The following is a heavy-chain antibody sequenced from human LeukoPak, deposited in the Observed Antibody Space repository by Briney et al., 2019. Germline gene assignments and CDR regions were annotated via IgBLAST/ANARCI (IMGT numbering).Heavy chain of an antibody. CDR2: VSNDGSDK. CDR1: GFMFRSFA. D-gene: IGHD2-21*01. Sequence: GGSLRLSCAASGFMFRSFAMHWVRHAPGKGLEWAAVVSNDGSDKYYADSVKGRFTISRDNSKNTLYLQMNSLRAEDTAVYYCAKGQPYVIGMDVWGQGTTVTVSS. V-gene: IGHV3-30-3*01. J-gene: IGHJ6*02. CDR3: AKGQPYVIGMDV.